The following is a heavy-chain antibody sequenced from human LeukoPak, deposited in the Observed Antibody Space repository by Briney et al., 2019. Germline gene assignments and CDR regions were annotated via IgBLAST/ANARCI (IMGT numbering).Heavy chain of an antibody. CDR1: GYSISSGYY. CDR3: ARVEAGKIATPFDY. V-gene: IGHV4-38-2*02. J-gene: IGHJ4*02. D-gene: IGHD2-21*01. Sequence: SETLSLTCSVSGYSISSGYYWGWIRQPPGKGLEWIGSIYHSGSTYYNPSLKSRVTISVDTSKNQFSLKLSSVTAADTAVYYCARVEAGKIATPFDYWGQGTLVTVSS. CDR2: IYHSGST.